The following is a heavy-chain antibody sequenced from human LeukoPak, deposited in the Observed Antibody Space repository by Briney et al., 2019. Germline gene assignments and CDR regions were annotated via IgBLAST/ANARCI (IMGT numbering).Heavy chain of an antibody. CDR3: ASKSWIQLWAPFGY. J-gene: IGHJ4*02. Sequence: PGGSPRLSCADSGFTVSSNYMSWVRQAPGKGLEWGSVIYSGGSTYYADSVKGRFPIARDNSKNTLYLQMNSVRAEDTAVYYCASKSWIQLWAPFGYWGQGTLVTVSS. CDR1: GFTVSSNY. CDR2: IYSGGST. V-gene: IGHV3-66*02. D-gene: IGHD5-18*01.